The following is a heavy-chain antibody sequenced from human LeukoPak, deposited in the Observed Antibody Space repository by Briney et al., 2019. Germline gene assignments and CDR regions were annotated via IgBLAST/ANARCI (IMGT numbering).Heavy chain of an antibody. CDR1: GFTFNTYW. Sequence: GGSLRLSCGASGFTFNTYWMSWVRQAPGKGLEWVANIKQDGSEKYYVDSVRGRFTISRDNAKNSLYLQMNSLRAEDTAVYYCARAVGNSGIDPWGQGTRVTVSS. J-gene: IGHJ5*02. CDR3: ARAVGNSGIDP. V-gene: IGHV3-7*04. D-gene: IGHD4-23*01. CDR2: IKQDGSEK.